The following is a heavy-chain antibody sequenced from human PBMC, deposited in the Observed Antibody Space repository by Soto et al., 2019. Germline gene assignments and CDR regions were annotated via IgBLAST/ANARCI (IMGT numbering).Heavy chain of an antibody. D-gene: IGHD2-2*01. J-gene: IGHJ4*02. CDR3: ARGITGSSTSCYEY. V-gene: IGHV3-13*01. Sequence: EVQLVESGGGLVQPGGSLRLSCAASGFTFSSYDMHWVRQATGKGLEWVSAIGTAGDTYYPGSVKGRFTISRENAKNSLYLQMNSLRAGDTAVYYCARGITGSSTSCYEYWGQGTLVTVSS. CDR2: IGTAGDT. CDR1: GFTFSSYD.